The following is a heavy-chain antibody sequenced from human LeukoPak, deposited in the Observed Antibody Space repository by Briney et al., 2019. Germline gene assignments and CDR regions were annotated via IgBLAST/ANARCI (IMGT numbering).Heavy chain of an antibody. CDR1: GFTFSSYS. V-gene: IGHV3-48*01. CDR2: ISSSSSTI. Sequence: GGSLRLSCAASGFTFSSYSMIWVRQAPGKGLEWVSYISSSSSTIYYADSVKGRFTISRDNAKNSLYLQMNSLRAEDTAVYYCAIGRGTYDFWSGTPDYWGQGTLVTVSS. D-gene: IGHD3-3*01. J-gene: IGHJ4*02. CDR3: AIGRGTYDFWSGTPDY.